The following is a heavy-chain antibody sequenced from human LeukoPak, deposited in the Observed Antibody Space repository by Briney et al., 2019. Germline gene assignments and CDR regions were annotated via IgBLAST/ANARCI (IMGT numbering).Heavy chain of an antibody. Sequence: GGSLRLSFAASGFTFSSYAMSWVRQAPGKGLEWVSAISGSGGSTYYADSVKGRFTISRDNSKNTLYLQMNSLRAEDTAVYYCANGEYSSGWYIYWGQGTLVTVSS. D-gene: IGHD6-19*01. J-gene: IGHJ4*02. CDR1: GFTFSSYA. V-gene: IGHV3-23*01. CDR2: ISGSGGST. CDR3: ANGEYSSGWYIY.